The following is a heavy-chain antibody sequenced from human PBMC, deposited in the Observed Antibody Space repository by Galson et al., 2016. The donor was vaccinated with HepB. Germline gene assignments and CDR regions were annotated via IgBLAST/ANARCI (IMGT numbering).Heavy chain of an antibody. Sequence: SLRLSCAASGFTFSTYAMHWVRQAPGKGLEWVAVVSFDGSNKYYADSVEGRFTISRDNSKNTLYLQMNSLRAEDTAVYYCARDPSGRYVPYTPYFDYWGQGTLVTVSS. V-gene: IGHV3-30-3*01. CDR1: GFTFSTYA. CDR2: VSFDGSNK. J-gene: IGHJ4*02. CDR3: ARDPSGRYVPYTPYFDY. D-gene: IGHD1-26*01.